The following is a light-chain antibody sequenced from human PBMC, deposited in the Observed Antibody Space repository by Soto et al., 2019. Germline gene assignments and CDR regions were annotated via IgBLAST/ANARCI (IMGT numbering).Light chain of an antibody. V-gene: IGLV2-14*01. CDR3: SSYRGTSTLV. CDR2: EVS. CDR1: SSDVGGYNY. Sequence: QSALTQPASVSGSPGQSITISCTGTSSDVGGYNYVSWYQQHPGKAPKLMIYEVSNRPSGVSNRFSGSKSGNTASLTISGLQAEDEADYYCSSYRGTSTLVFGGGTQLTVL. J-gene: IGLJ3*02.